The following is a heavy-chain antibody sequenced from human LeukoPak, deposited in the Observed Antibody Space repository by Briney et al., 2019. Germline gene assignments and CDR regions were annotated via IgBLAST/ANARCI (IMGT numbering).Heavy chain of an antibody. CDR1: GGSISSSSYY. CDR3: ARQPHHPRRGAFDI. CDR2: IYYSGST. Sequence: SETLSLTCTVSGGSISSSSYYWGWIRQPPGKGLEWIGSIYYSGSTYYNPSLKSRVTISVDTSKNQFSLKLSSVTTADTAVYYCARQPHHPRRGAFDIWGQGTMVTVSS. V-gene: IGHV4-39*01. J-gene: IGHJ3*02.